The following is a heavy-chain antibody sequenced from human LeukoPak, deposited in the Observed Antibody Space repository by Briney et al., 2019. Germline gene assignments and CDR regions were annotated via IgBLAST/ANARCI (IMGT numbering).Heavy chain of an antibody. D-gene: IGHD1-26*01. Sequence: ASVKVSCKASGGTFSSYAISWVRQAPGQGLEWMGWISAYNGNTNYAQKLQGRVTVTTDTSTSTAYMELRSLRSDDTAVYYCARDSSGSYYRAGVWFDPWGQGTLVTVSS. V-gene: IGHV1-18*01. J-gene: IGHJ5*02. CDR2: ISAYNGNT. CDR3: ARDSSGSYYRAGVWFDP. CDR1: GGTFSSYA.